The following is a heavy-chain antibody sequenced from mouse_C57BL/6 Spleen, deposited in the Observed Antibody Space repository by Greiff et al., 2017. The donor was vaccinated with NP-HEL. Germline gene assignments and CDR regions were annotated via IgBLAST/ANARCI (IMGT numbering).Heavy chain of an antibody. CDR3: ARYDGGGVGYYGSSYGWFAY. V-gene: IGHV5-6*01. CDR1: GFTFSSYG. J-gene: IGHJ3*01. Sequence: EVQLQESGGDLVKPGGSLKLSCAASGFTFSSYGMSWVRQTPDKRLEWVATISSGGSYTYYPDSVTGRFTISRDNATNTLYLQMSSLKSEDTAVYYGARYDGGGVGYYGSSYGWFAYWGQGTLVTVSA. D-gene: IGHD1-1*01. CDR2: ISSGGSYT.